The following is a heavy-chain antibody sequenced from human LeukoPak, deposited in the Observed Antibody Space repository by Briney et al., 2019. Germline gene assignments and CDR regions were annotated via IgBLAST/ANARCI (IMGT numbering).Heavy chain of an antibody. D-gene: IGHD6-13*01. J-gene: IGHJ6*03. Sequence: GGSLRLSCAASGFTFSSYSMNWVRQAPGKGLEWVSYISSSSSTIYYADSVKGRFTISRDNAKNSLYLQMNSLRDEDTAVYYCAREAQQLVDLYSYYYYMDVWGKGTTVTVSS. CDR3: AREAQQLVDLYSYYYYMDV. CDR1: GFTFSSYS. V-gene: IGHV3-48*02. CDR2: ISSSSSTI.